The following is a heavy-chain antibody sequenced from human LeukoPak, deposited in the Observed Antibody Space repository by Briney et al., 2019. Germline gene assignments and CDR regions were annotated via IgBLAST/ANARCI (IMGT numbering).Heavy chain of an antibody. CDR2: INPDGSER. V-gene: IGHV3-7*03. J-gene: IGHJ3*02. CDR1: GFSFSSYY. Sequence: GGSLRLSCAASGFSFSSYYMSWVRQAPGKGLEWVALINPDGSERYYVDSVKGRFTISRDNSRGTLSLQMNSLRPEDTAVYYCAKDPWSRNGIYDPFDIWGRGTTVTVSS. D-gene: IGHD2-8*01. CDR3: AKDPWSRNGIYDPFDI.